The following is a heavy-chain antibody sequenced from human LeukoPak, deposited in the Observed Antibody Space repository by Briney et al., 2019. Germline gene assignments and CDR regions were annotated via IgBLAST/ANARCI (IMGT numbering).Heavy chain of an antibody. V-gene: IGHV4-59*01. CDR2: IYSSGST. J-gene: IGHJ2*01. D-gene: IGHD6-19*01. CDR1: GGSINSYY. Sequence: PSETLPLTYTVSGGSINSYYWSWMRQPPGKGLEWIGHIYSSGSTNYSPSLKSRVTLSADTSKNQFSLRLSSVTAADTAVYYCARMGGIAVAGYGYFDLWGRGTLVTVSS. CDR3: ARMGGIAVAGYGYFDL.